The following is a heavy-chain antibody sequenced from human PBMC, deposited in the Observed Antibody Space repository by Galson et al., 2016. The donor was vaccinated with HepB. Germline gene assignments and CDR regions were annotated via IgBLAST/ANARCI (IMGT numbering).Heavy chain of an antibody. CDR1: GFTFSDHF. CDR3: VRGFNSFDI. CDR2: SRNKANGYTT. J-gene: IGHJ3*02. Sequence: SLRLFCAVSGFTFSDHFMDWVRQAPGKGLEWISRSRNKANGYTTVYAASVEGRFTISRDDSKNSLYLQMNSLKIEDTAMYYCVRGFNSFDIWGQGTKVTVSS. D-gene: IGHD2/OR15-2a*01. V-gene: IGHV3-72*01.